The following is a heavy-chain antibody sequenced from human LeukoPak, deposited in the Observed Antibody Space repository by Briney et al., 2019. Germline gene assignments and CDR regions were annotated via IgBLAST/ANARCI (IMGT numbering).Heavy chain of an antibody. V-gene: IGHV1-18*01. J-gene: IGHJ6*02. CDR2: ISAYNGNT. D-gene: IGHD3-9*01. Sequence: ASVRVSCKASGYTSTSYGISWVRQAPGQGLEWMGWISAYNGNTNYAQKLQGRVTMTTDTSTSTAYMELRSLRSDDTSVYYCARALLRYFDHSPRDSYYYGMDVWGQGTTVTVSS. CDR3: ARALLRYFDHSPRDSYYYGMDV. CDR1: GYTSTSYG.